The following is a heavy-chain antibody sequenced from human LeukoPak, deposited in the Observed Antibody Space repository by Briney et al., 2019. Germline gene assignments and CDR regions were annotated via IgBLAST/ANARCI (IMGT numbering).Heavy chain of an antibody. V-gene: IGHV3-48*03. J-gene: IGHJ4*02. Sequence: GGSLRLSCAASGFTFSSYEMNWVRQAPGKGLEWVSYISSSGSTIYYADSVKGRFTISRDNAKNSLYLQMNSLRAEDTAVYYCARDGRHYYDSSGLNDYWGQGTLVTVSS. CDR2: ISSSGSTI. CDR1: GFTFSSYE. CDR3: ARDGRHYYDSSGLNDY. D-gene: IGHD3-22*01.